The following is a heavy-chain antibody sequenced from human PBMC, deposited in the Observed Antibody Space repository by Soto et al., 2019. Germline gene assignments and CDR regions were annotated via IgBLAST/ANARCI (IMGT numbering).Heavy chain of an antibody. CDR1: GFTFSSYA. V-gene: IGHV3-23*01. CDR2: LSGSGDNT. Sequence: GGSLRLSCAASGFTFSSYAMSWVRQAPGKGLEWVSGLSGSGDNTYYADSVKGRITISRDNSEDTLYLQMNSLRVEDTAVFYCARGLFDDFDYWGQGTLVTVSS. CDR3: ARGLFDDFDY. D-gene: IGHD3-10*02. J-gene: IGHJ4*02.